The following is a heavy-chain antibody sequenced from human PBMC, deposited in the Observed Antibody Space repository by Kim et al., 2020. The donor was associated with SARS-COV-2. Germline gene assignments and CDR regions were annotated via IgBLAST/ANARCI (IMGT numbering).Heavy chain of an antibody. D-gene: IGHD6-6*01. J-gene: IGHJ2*01. CDR3: ARGKGRIAARPGNYWYFDL. CDR1: GGSFSGYY. Sequence: SETLSLTCAVYGGSFSGYYWSWIRQPPGKGLEWIGEINHSGSTNYNPSLKSRVTISVDTSKNQFSLKLSSVTAADTAVYYCARGKGRIAARPGNYWYFDLWGRGTLVTVSS. CDR2: INHSGST. V-gene: IGHV4-34*01.